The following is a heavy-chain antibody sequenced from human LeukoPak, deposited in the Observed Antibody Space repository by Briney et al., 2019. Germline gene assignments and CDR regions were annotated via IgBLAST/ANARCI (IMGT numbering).Heavy chain of an antibody. Sequence: ASVKVSCKASGYTFTSYYMHWVRQAPGQGLEWMGIVNPSGGSTSYAQKFQGRVTMTRDTSTSTVYMELSSLRSEDTAVYYCARDPPAHSSSPNWYFDLWGRGTLVTVSS. J-gene: IGHJ2*01. V-gene: IGHV1-46*01. CDR3: ARDPPAHSSSPNWYFDL. CDR1: GYTFTSYY. CDR2: VNPSGGST. D-gene: IGHD6-13*01.